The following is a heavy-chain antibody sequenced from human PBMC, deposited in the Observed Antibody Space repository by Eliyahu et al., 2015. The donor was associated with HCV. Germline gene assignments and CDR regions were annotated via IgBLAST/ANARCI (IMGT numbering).Heavy chain of an antibody. D-gene: IGHD3-3*01. V-gene: IGHV3-23*01. Sequence: EVQLLESGGGLVQPGGSLRLSCXASGFTFXSXAMSWVRQAPGKGLGWVSAISGSGGSTYYADSVKGRFTISRDNSKNTLYLQMNSLRAEDTAVYYCAKDLLGDDFWSGYTFDYWGQGTLVTVSS. CDR2: ISGSGGST. J-gene: IGHJ4*02. CDR3: AKDLLGDDFWSGYTFDY. CDR1: GFTFXSXA.